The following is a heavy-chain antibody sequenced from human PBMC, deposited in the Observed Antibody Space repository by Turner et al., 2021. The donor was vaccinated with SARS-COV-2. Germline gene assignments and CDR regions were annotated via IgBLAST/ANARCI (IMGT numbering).Heavy chain of an antibody. Sequence: EVQPLESGGGLVQPGGSLRLSCAASGFSFDSYAMTWVRQAPGKGLEWVSTINGSGGRTYYADSVKGRFTISRDNSKNTLYLQMNSQRAEDTATFYCAKDWSGSYFYFDYWGQGTLVTVSS. V-gene: IGHV3-23*01. D-gene: IGHD1-26*01. CDR3: AKDWSGSYFYFDY. J-gene: IGHJ4*02. CDR1: GFSFDSYA. CDR2: INGSGGRT.